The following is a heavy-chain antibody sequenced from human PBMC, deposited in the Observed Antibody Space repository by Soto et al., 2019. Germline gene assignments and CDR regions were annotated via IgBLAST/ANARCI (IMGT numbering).Heavy chain of an antibody. J-gene: IGHJ6*03. Sequence: GGSLRLSCAASGFTFSSYAMSWVRQAPGKGLEWVSAISGSGGSTYYADSVKGRFTISRDNSKNTLYLQMNSLRAEDTAVYYSAKAPGYSAPHENYYYYRDVWAKGTTVPVSS. CDR2: ISGSGGST. D-gene: IGHD5-12*01. V-gene: IGHV3-23*01. CDR3: AKAPGYSAPHENYYYYRDV. CDR1: GFTFSSYA.